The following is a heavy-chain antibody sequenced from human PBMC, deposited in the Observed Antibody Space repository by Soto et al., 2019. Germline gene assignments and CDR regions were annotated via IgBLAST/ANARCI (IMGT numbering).Heavy chain of an antibody. D-gene: IGHD4-4*01. CDR3: AKDREDYSNYVVYWFDP. CDR1: GFTFSSYA. J-gene: IGHJ5*02. Sequence: GSLRLSCAASGFTFSSYAMSWGRQAPGKGLEWVSAISGSGGSTYYADSVKGRFTISRDNSKNTLYLQMNSLRAEDTAVYYCAKDREDYSNYVVYWFDPWGQGTLVTVSS. V-gene: IGHV3-23*01. CDR2: ISGSGGST.